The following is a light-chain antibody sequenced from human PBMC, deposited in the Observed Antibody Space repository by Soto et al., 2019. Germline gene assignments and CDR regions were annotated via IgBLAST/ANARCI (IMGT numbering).Light chain of an antibody. V-gene: IGKV3-11*01. Sequence: EIVLTQSPATLSLSPGDRATLSCRASQSVRSYLGWFQQKPGQAPRLLIHDASDRATGIPARFSGSGSGTDFTLTITSLEPEDFAVYYCQQRSIGPRTFGGGTKVDIK. CDR1: QSVRSY. CDR2: DAS. J-gene: IGKJ4*01. CDR3: QQRSIGPRT.